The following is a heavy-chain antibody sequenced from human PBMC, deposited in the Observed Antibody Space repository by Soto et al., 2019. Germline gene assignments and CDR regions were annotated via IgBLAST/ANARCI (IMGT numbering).Heavy chain of an antibody. CDR1: GGSISSGGYY. D-gene: IGHD3-3*01. V-gene: IGHV4-31*03. CDR2: IYYSGST. J-gene: IGHJ4*02. CDR3: ARVMGSGFLEWLLTYFDY. Sequence: QVQLQESGPGLVKPSQTLSLTCTVSGGSISSGGYYWSWIRQHPGKGLEWIGYIYYSGSTYYNPSLKSRVTISVDTSKNQFSLKLSSVTAADTAVYYCARVMGSGFLEWLLTYFDYWGQGTLVTVSS.